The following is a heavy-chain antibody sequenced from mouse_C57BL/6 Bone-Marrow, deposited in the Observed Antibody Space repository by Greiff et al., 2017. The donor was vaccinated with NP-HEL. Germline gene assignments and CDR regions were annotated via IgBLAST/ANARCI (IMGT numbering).Heavy chain of an antibody. CDR1: GFSLTSYG. V-gene: IGHV2-6*01. D-gene: IGHD1-1*01. Sequence: QVQLKESGPGLVAPSQSLSITCTVSGFSLTSYGVDWVRQSPGKGLEWLGVIWGVGSTNYNSALKSRLSISKDNSKSQVFLRMNSLQTDDTAMYCCASEGVVTRFAYWGQGTLVTVSA. CDR3: ASEGVVTRFAY. J-gene: IGHJ3*01. CDR2: IWGVGST.